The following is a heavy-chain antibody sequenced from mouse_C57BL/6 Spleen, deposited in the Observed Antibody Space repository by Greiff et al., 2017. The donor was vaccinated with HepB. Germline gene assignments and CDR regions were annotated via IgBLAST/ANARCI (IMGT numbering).Heavy chain of an antibody. Sequence: EVMLVESGGGLVKPGGSLKLSCAASGFTFSDYGMHWVRQAPEKGLEWVAYISSGSSTIYYADTVKGRFTISRDNAKNTLFLQMTSLRSEDTAMYYCARPGVRYYYYAMDYWGQGTSVTVSS. CDR3: ARPGVRYYYYAMDY. J-gene: IGHJ4*01. D-gene: IGHD1-1*01. CDR1: GFTFSDYG. CDR2: ISSGSSTI. V-gene: IGHV5-17*01.